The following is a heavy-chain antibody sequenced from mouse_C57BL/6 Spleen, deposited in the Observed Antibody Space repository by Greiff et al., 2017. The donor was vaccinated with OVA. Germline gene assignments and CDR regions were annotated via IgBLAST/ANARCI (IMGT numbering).Heavy chain of an antibody. Sequence: EVQGVESGGGLVKPGGSLKLSCAASGFTFSSYAMSWVRQTPEKRLEWVATISDGGSYTYYPANVKGRFTISRDNAKNNLYLQMSHLQSEDTEKYDGEREWRRFAYWGKGTLGTGAA. J-gene: IGHJ3*01. CDR2: ISDGGSYT. V-gene: IGHV5-4*01. CDR3: EREWRRFAY. CDR1: GFTFSSYA.